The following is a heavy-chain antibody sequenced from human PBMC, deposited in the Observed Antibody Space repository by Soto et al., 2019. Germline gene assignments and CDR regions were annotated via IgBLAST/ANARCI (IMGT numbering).Heavy chain of an antibody. J-gene: IGHJ6*03. CDR2: IYYSGST. D-gene: IGHD3-9*01. CDR1: GGSISSYY. V-gene: IGHV4-59*01. CDR3: ARALAYYDILTGYNDTSGGSWNEDYYYYMDV. Sequence: SETLSLTCTVSGGSISSYYWSWIRQPPGKGLEWIGYIYYSGSTNYNPSLKSRVTISVDTSKNQFSLKLSSVTAADTAVYYCARALAYYDILTGYNDTSGGSWNEDYYYYMDVWGKGTTVTVSS.